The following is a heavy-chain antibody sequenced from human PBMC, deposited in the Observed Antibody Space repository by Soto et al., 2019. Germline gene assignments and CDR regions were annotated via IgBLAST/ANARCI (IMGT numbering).Heavy chain of an antibody. D-gene: IGHD2-21*02. V-gene: IGHV6-1*01. J-gene: IGHJ4*02. CDR1: GDSVSSNSVA. Sequence: QVQLQQSGPGLVKPSPTLSLTCAISGDSVSSNSVAWNWIRQSPSRGLEWLGRTYYRSKWYNDYAVSVKSRISINADTSKNQCSLQLNSVTPEDTAVYYCAQISMTEAPDWGQGTLVTVSS. CDR3: AQISMTEAPD. CDR2: TYYRSKWYN.